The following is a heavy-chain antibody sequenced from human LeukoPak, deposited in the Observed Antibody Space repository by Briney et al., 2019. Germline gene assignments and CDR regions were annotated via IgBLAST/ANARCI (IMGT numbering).Heavy chain of an antibody. Sequence: ASVKVSCKASGYTFTSYYMHWVRQAPGQGLEWMGINNPSGGSTSYAQKFQGRVTMTRDMSTSTVYMELSSLRSEDTAVYYCARGYCSSTSCLPYYFDYWGQGTLVTVSS. CDR1: GYTFTSYY. D-gene: IGHD2-2*01. CDR2: NNPSGGST. J-gene: IGHJ4*02. V-gene: IGHV1-46*01. CDR3: ARGYCSSTSCLPYYFDY.